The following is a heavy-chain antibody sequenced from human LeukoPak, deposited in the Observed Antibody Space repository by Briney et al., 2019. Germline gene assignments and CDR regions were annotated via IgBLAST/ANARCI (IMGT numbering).Heavy chain of an antibody. CDR3: ARQLGFCSGVTCYWGAFDI. CDR1: GDSLSRYY. D-gene: IGHD2-15*01. Sequence: PSDPLSLICTVSGDSLSRYYSSWMRRPPGKGREWIAYIFHSGNTNYNPSLKSRVTISVDTSKNQFSLKLSSVTAADTAVYYCARQLGFCSGVTCYWGAFDIWGQGTMVTVS. J-gene: IGHJ3*02. V-gene: IGHV4-59*07. CDR2: IFHSGNT.